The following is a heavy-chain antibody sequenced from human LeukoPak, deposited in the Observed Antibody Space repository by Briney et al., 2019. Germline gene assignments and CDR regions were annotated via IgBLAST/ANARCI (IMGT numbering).Heavy chain of an antibody. CDR1: GGTFSSYA. CDR3: ASRIGSGYSGYDYAGDY. D-gene: IGHD5-12*01. V-gene: IGHV1-69*13. J-gene: IGHJ4*02. CDR2: IIPIFGTA. Sequence: GASVTVSCTASGGTFSSYAISWVRQAPGQGLEWMGGIIPIFGTANYAQKFQGRVTITADESTSTAYMELSSLRSEDTAVYYCASRIGSGYSGYDYAGDYWGQGTLVTVSS.